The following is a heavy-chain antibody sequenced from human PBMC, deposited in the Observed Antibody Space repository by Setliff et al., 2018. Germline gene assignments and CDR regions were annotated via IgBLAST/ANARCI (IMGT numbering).Heavy chain of an antibody. Sequence: QPGGSLRLSCAASGFTFTDYAMSWVRQAPGKGLEWVSVTYVGGATNYADSVKGRFTISRDNSKNTLYLQMSSLRADDTAVYFCRLWLHETMRDYWGQGTLVTVSS. CDR3: RLWLHETMRDY. V-gene: IGHV3-23*03. D-gene: IGHD3-10*01. J-gene: IGHJ4*02. CDR1: GFTFTDYA. CDR2: TYVGGAT.